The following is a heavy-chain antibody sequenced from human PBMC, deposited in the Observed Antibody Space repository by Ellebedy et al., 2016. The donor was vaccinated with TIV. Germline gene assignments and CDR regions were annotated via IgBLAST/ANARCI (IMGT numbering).Heavy chain of an antibody. CDR1: GFTFNSYF. D-gene: IGHD2-8*01. V-gene: IGHV3-23*01. J-gene: IGHJ4*02. Sequence: GESLKISCAASGFTFNSYFMSWVRQAPGKGREWVSAISGSAGSTYYADSVKGRFTISRDNSKKTLFLQMNSLRAEDTAVYYCAKDGRGTNPGHFDYWGQGTLVTVSS. CDR3: AKDGRGTNPGHFDY. CDR2: ISGSAGST.